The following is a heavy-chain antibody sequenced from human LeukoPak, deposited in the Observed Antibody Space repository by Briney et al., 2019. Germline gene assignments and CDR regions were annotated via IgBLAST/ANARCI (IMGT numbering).Heavy chain of an antibody. CDR3: ARPFGSGTYYQFDL. CDR1: GFAFSTYW. Sequence: GGSLTLSCAASGFAFSTYWMSWVRQAPGKGLEWVANINLDGSDKYYLDSLKGRFTVSRDNAKNSLYMQVNSLRAADTAVYYCARPFGSGTYYQFDLWGQGTLVTVSS. CDR2: INLDGSDK. V-gene: IGHV3-7*04. J-gene: IGHJ4*02. D-gene: IGHD3-10*01.